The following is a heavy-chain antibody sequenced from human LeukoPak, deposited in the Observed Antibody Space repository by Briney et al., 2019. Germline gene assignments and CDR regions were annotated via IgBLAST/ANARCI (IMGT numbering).Heavy chain of an antibody. CDR3: ANSWYYLDSSGLPKSDAFDR. V-gene: IGHV4-38-2*01. J-gene: IGHJ3*01. Sequence: SETLSLTCAVSGGSISSGAYWGWVRQPPGKGLEWIGTIYHSGSTYYDPSLNSRVTISIDTSKNQFSLNLTSVTAADTAVYYCANSWYYLDSSGLPKSDAFDRWGQGTLVTVSS. CDR1: GGSISSGAY. CDR2: IYHSGST. D-gene: IGHD3-22*01.